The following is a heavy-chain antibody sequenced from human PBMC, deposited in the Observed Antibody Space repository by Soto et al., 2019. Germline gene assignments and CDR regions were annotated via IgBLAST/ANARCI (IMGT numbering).Heavy chain of an antibody. V-gene: IGHV3-23*01. CDR1: GFTXSTYA. CDR2: ISGTGGTT. J-gene: IGHJ4*02. CDR3: AKYPEYSAYDATYFDY. D-gene: IGHD5-12*01. Sequence: SFAAAGFTXSTYAMGWVRQAPAEGLEWVSVISGTGGTTYYAGSVKGRFNISRDNSKNTLYLQMNSLRAEETAVYYFAKYPEYSAYDATYFDYWGQGAQGTVS.